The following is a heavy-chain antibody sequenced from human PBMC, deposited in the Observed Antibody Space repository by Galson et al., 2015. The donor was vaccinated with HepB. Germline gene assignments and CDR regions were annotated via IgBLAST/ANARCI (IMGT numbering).Heavy chain of an antibody. D-gene: IGHD6-25*01. CDR1: GFTFTSSA. J-gene: IGHJ6*02. V-gene: IGHV1-58*02. CDR2: IVVGSGNT. CDR3: ARGAAAGPYGLDV. Sequence: SVKVSCKASGFTFTSSAMQWVRQARGQRLEWIGWIVVGSGNTNYAQKFQERVTITRDTSANTAYMEVNSLTSEDTTIYYCARGAAAGPYGLDVWGQGTTVIVSS.